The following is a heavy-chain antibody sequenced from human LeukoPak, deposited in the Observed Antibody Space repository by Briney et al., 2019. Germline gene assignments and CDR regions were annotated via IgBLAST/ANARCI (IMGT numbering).Heavy chain of an antibody. CDR2: IQYNGNNK. Sequence: PGGSLRLSCAASGFTFSGFGMHWVRQAPGKGLEWVAFIQYNGNNKYYANSAKGRFTLSRDNSENTLYLQMNSLRAEDTAIYYCAKRDSAGSGTGKYYFDYWGQGTLVTVSS. J-gene: IGHJ4*02. D-gene: IGHD6-13*01. V-gene: IGHV3-30*02. CDR1: GFTFSGFG. CDR3: AKRDSAGSGTGKYYFDY.